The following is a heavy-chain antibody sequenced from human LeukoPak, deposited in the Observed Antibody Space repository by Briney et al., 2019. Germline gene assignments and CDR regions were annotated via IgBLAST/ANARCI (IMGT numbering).Heavy chain of an antibody. D-gene: IGHD6-13*01. Sequence: ASVKVSCKASGYTFTGYYIHWVRQAPGQGLEWMGWINPNSGGTNYAQKFQGRVTMTRDTSISTAYMGLSRLTSDDTAVYYCARDGLGIAPWGQGTLVTVSS. J-gene: IGHJ5*02. CDR2: INPNSGGT. CDR1: GYTFTGYY. CDR3: ARDGLGIAP. V-gene: IGHV1-2*02.